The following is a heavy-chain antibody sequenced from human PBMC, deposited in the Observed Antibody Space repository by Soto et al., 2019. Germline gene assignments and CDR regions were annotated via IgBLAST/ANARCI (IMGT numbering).Heavy chain of an antibody. D-gene: IGHD5-12*01. J-gene: IGHJ3*02. Sequence: EVQLVESGGGLAQPGRSLRLSCAASGFTFDDYAMYWVRQAPGKGLEWVSGSGWNNDKIGYADSVKGRFTISRDNAKSSLYLQMTSLRAEDTALYYCAKDQRGYGGDDAFDIWGQGTMVIVSP. CDR1: GFTFDDYA. V-gene: IGHV3-9*01. CDR2: SGWNNDKI. CDR3: AKDQRGYGGDDAFDI.